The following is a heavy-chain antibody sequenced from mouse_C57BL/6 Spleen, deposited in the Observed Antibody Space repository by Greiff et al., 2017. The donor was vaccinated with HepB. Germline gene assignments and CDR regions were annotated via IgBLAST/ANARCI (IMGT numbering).Heavy chain of an antibody. CDR2: IYPGSGST. J-gene: IGHJ3*01. Sequence: QVQLQQPGAELVKPGASVKMSCKASGYTFTSYWITWVKQRPGQGLEWIGDIYPGSGSTNYNEKFKSKATLTVDTSSSTAYMQLSSLTSEDSAVYYCAILYGNLAWFAYWGQGTLVTVSA. CDR1: GYTFTSYW. CDR3: AILYGNLAWFAY. D-gene: IGHD2-1*01. V-gene: IGHV1-55*01.